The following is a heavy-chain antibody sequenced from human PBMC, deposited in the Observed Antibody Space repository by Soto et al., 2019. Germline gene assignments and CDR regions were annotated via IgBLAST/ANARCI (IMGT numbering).Heavy chain of an antibody. CDR3: ARHLGDIVVVPVGYYYYYYYMDV. J-gene: IGHJ6*03. Sequence: PSETLSLTCTVSGRSISSSSYYWGWIRQPPGKGLEWIGSIYYSGSTYYNPSLKSRVTISVDTSKNQSSLKLSSVTAADTAVYYFARHLGDIVVVPVGYYYYYYYMDVWGKGTTVT. V-gene: IGHV4-39*01. CDR2: IYYSGST. CDR1: GRSISSSSYY. D-gene: IGHD2-2*01.